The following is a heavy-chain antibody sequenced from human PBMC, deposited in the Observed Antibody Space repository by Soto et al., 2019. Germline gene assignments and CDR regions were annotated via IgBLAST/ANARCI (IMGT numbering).Heavy chain of an antibody. CDR3: ARAMVRGVNWFDP. J-gene: IGHJ5*02. Sequence: QVQLVQSGAEVKKPGSSVKVSCKASGGTFSSYTISWVRQAPGQGLEWMGRIIPILAIANYAQKFQGRVTITADKSTSTAYMELSSLRSEDTAVYYCARAMVRGVNWFDPWGQGTLVTVSS. D-gene: IGHD3-10*01. CDR2: IIPILAIA. V-gene: IGHV1-69*02. CDR1: GGTFSSYT.